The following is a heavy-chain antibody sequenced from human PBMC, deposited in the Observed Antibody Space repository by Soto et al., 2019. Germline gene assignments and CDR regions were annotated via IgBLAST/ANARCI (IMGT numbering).Heavy chain of an antibody. D-gene: IGHD3-10*01. CDR2: ISYDGSNK. CDR1: GFTFSSYA. V-gene: IGHV3-30-3*01. J-gene: IGHJ4*02. CDR3: ARDRVTMVRGVIITRKGFDY. Sequence: QVQLVESGGGVVQPGRSLRLSCAASGFTFSSYAMHWVRQAPGKGLEWVAVISYDGSNKYYAGSVKGRFTISRDNSKNTLYLQMNSLRAEDTAVYYCARDRVTMVRGVIITRKGFDYWGQGTLVTVSS.